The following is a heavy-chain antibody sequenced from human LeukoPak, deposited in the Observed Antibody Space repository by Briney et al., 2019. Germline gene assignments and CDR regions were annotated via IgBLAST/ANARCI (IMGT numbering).Heavy chain of an antibody. Sequence: GGSLRLSCAASGFTFSTYAMSWVGQAPGRGREGVSAVSDSGSGTYYAVSVKGRFTISRDNSKNTLYLQMTSLRAEDTALYYCAKGKGSSGWYDWGQGTLVTVSS. CDR2: VSDSGSGT. CDR3: AKGKGSSGWYD. J-gene: IGHJ4*02. V-gene: IGHV3-23*01. D-gene: IGHD6-19*01. CDR1: GFTFSTYA.